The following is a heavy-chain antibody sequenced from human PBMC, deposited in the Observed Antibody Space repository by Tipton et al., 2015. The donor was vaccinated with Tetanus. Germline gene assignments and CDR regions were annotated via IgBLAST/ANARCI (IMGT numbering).Heavy chain of an antibody. Sequence: QLVQSGGVVVQPGGSLRLSCAASGFTFDDYTMHWVRQAPGKGLEWVSLISWDGGSTYYADSVKGRFTISRDNSKNSLYLQMNSLRTEDTALYYCAKDIAPSGQQWLVIDYWGQVTLVTVSS. CDR3: AKDIAPSGQQWLVIDY. J-gene: IGHJ4*02. CDR1: GFTFDDYT. D-gene: IGHD6-19*01. V-gene: IGHV3-43*01. CDR2: ISWDGGST.